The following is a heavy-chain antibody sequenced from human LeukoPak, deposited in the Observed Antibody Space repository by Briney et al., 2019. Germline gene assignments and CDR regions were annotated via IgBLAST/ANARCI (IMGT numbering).Heavy chain of an antibody. CDR1: GFTFSSYG. V-gene: IGHV3-30*18. CDR2: ISYDRSNK. CDR3: AKDSSYSSQSYGMDV. Sequence: PGRSLRLSCAASGFTFSSYGMHWVRQAPGKGLEWVAVISYDRSNKYYADSVKGRFTISRDNSKNTLYLQMNSLRAEDTAVYYCAKDSSYSSQSYGMDVWGQGTTVTVSS. D-gene: IGHD4-11*01. J-gene: IGHJ6*02.